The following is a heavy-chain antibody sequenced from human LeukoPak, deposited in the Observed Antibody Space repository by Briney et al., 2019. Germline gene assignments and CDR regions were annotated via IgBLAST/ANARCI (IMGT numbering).Heavy chain of an antibody. CDR2: ISSSSSYI. J-gene: IGHJ3*02. D-gene: IGHD1-26*01. CDR3: ARGLVPYSGSPGAFDI. V-gene: IGHV3-21*01. Sequence: GGSLRLSCAASGFTVSGSYISWVRQAPGKGLEWVSSISSSSSYIYYADSVKGRFTISRDNAKNSLYLQMNSLRAEDTAVYYCARGLVPYSGSPGAFDIWGQGTMVTVSS. CDR1: GFTVSGSY.